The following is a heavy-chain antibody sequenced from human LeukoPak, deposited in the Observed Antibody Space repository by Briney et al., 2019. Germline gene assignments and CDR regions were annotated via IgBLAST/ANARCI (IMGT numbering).Heavy chain of an antibody. V-gene: IGHV4-38-2*01. CDR1: GYSISSGYY. CDR3: ARYAVAGTDFDY. D-gene: IGHD6-19*01. Sequence: SETLSLTCAVSGYSISSGYYWGWIRQPPGKGLEWIGSIYHSGSTYYNPSLKSRVTISVDTSKNQFTLKLSSVTAADTAVYYCARYAVAGTDFDYWGQGTLVTVSS. CDR2: IYHSGST. J-gene: IGHJ4*02.